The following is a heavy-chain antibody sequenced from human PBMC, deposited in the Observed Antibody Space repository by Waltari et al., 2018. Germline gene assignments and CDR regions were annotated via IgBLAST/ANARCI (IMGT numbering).Heavy chain of an antibody. CDR3: ASSVPEYSSSHFDY. CDR1: GFTFSTYA. CDR2: ITGSGDST. V-gene: IGHV3-23*04. D-gene: IGHD6-19*01. J-gene: IGHJ4*02. Sequence: EVQLVESGGGLVQPGGSLSLSCAASGFTFSTYAMSWVRQAPGKGLEWVSAITGSGDSTYFADSVKGRFTISRDNSKNTLYLQMNSLRAEDTAVYYCASSVPEYSSSHFDYWGQGTLVTVSS.